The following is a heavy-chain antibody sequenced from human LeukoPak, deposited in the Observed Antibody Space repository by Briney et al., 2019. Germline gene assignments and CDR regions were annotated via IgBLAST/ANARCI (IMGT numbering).Heavy chain of an antibody. V-gene: IGHV1-69*13. CDR1: GGTFSSYA. CDR2: IIPIFGTA. D-gene: IGHD6-13*01. J-gene: IGHJ6*02. CDR3: ARGGIAAHDLDYYYGMDV. Sequence: GASVKVSCKASGGTFSSYAISWVRQAPGQGLEWMGGIIPIFGTANYAQKFQGRVTITADESTSTAYMELSSLRSEDTAVYYCARGGIAAHDLDYYYGMDVWGQGTTVTVSS.